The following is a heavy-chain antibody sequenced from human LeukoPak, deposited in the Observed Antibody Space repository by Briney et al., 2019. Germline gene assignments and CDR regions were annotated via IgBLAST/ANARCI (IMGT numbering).Heavy chain of an antibody. CDR3: VKSLSGAFDL. J-gene: IGHJ3*01. D-gene: IGHD1-26*01. CDR2: LSSDGTNT. Sequence: GGSLRLSCATSGFTFSSYWMSWVRQAPGKGLEWVSRLSSDGTNTNYADSVKGRFTISRDNAKNTLYLQMNSLRVEDTAIYYCVKSLSGAFDLWGQGTMVTVSS. CDR1: GFTFSSYW. V-gene: IGHV3-74*01.